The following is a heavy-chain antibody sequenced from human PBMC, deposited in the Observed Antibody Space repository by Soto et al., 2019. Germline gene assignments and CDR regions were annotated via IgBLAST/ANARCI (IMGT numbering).Heavy chain of an antibody. CDR2: INPIFATP. CDR1: GGTLNIYA. D-gene: IGHD3-22*01. V-gene: IGHV1-69*12. J-gene: IGHJ4*02. CDR3: AGSTHYEASGHLSH. Sequence: QVQLVQSGAEVRKPGSSVKVSCKASGGTLNIYAISWVRQARGQGLEWMGGINPIFATPNTALKFLDRVTTTAAESTKPAFMELWGLRPDDTALYYCAGSTHYEASGHLSHWGQGTL.